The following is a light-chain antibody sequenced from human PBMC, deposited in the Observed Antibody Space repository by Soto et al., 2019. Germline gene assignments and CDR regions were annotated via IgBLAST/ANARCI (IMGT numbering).Light chain of an antibody. J-gene: IGKJ5*01. CDR3: PHSYSTPIS. CDR1: QSISSH. CDR2: TAS. Sequence: DIRMTPSASSLCASVADTATMTFLASQSISSHLYWYQQQPGKAPNLLMYTASNLQSVVPSMFSGSGSATDFTLTISCLQPEDFATYYCPHSYSTPISFGQGTRLETK. V-gene: IGKV1-39*01.